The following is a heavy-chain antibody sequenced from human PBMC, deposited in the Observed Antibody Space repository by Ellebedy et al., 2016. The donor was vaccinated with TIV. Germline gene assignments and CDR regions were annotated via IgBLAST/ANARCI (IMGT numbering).Heavy chain of an antibody. CDR2: INPNDGSS. CDR3: ARDLTTFGLLIRTLDY. CDR1: GYTFTDFY. J-gene: IGHJ4*02. V-gene: IGHV1-2*02. D-gene: IGHD3-3*01. Sequence: ASVKVSCXASGYTFTDFYLHWVRQAPGQGLEWMGWINPNDGSSNYAQKFQGRVIMTRDTSISTAYMELSSLKSDDTAVYYCARDLTTFGLLIRTLDYWGQGTLVTVSS.